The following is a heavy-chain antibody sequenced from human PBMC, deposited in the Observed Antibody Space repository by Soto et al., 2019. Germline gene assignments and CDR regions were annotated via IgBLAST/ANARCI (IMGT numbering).Heavy chain of an antibody. Sequence: PSETLSLTCTVSGGSFSGYFWTWIRQPPGKGLEWLAEINHSGITNYNPSVESRVTISVDTSKNQFSLKLSSVTAADTAVYYCASPGTTLGPDAFDIWGQGTMVTVSS. V-gene: IGHV4-34*09. J-gene: IGHJ3*02. D-gene: IGHD1-1*01. CDR1: GGSFSGYF. CDR3: ASPGTTLGPDAFDI. CDR2: INHSGIT.